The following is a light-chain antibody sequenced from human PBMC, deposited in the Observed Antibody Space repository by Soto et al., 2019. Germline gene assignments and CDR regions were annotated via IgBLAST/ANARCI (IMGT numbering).Light chain of an antibody. Sequence: DIQMTQSPSSLSASVGDRVTITCRASQSISSYLNWYQQKPGKAPKLLIYAASSLQSGVPSRFSGSGSGTDVTLTISSLQPEDFATYYCQQSYSTPWTCGQRTKVELK. CDR3: QQSYSTPWT. CDR1: QSISSY. CDR2: AAS. J-gene: IGKJ1*01. V-gene: IGKV1-39*01.